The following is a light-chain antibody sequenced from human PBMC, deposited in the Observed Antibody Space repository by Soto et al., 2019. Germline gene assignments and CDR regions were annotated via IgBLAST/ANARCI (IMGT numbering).Light chain of an antibody. CDR2: AAF. Sequence: DLQMTQSPSSLSASVGDRVTITCRASQSIRSYLNWYQQKPGKAPKLLIYAAFTLQSGVPSRFSGSGSGTDFTLTVSSLQPEDFATYYCQQSYSTPQTFGQGTRVEIK. CDR3: QQSYSTPQT. J-gene: IGKJ1*01. V-gene: IGKV1-39*01. CDR1: QSIRSY.